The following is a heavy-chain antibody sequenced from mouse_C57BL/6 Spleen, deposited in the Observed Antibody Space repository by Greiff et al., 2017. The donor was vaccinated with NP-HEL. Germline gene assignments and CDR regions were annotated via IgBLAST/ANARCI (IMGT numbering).Heavy chain of an antibody. D-gene: IGHD1-1*01. V-gene: IGHV3-6*01. J-gene: IGHJ1*03. CDR1: GYSITSGYY. CDR3: AREGPPFITTVVANWYFDV. Sequence: EVKLQESGPGLVKPSQSLSLTCSVTGYSITSGYYWNWIRQFPGNKLEWMGYISYDGSNNYNPSLKNRISITRDTSKNQFFLKLNSVTTEDTATYYCAREGPPFITTVVANWYFDVWGTGTTVTVSS. CDR2: ISYDGSN.